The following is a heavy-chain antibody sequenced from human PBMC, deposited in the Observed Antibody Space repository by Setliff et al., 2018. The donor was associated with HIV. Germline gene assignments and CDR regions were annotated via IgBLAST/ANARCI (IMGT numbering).Heavy chain of an antibody. CDR1: GDSISSHSYF. J-gene: IGHJ6*03. V-gene: IGHV4-61*02. CDR3: ARVSITYWYSIPTFYYYYMDV. Sequence: PSETLSLTCNVSGDSISSHSYFWTWIRQPAGKGLEWIGRIYSSGSTNYNPSLKSRVTISVDTSKNQFSLKLTSMTAADTAVYYCARVSITYWYSIPTFYYYYMDVWGKGTKVTVSS. D-gene: IGHD2-15*01. CDR2: IYSSGST.